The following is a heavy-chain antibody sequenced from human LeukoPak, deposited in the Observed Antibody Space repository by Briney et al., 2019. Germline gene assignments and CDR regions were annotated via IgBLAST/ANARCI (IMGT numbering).Heavy chain of an antibody. CDR3: ARGSVGYCSGGSCYTYYFDY. V-gene: IGHV1-46*01. J-gene: IGHJ4*02. D-gene: IGHD2-15*01. Sequence: ASVKVSCKASGYTFTSYYMHWVRQAPGQGLEWMGIINPSGGSTSYAQKFQGRVTMTRDTSTSTVYMELSSLRSEVTAVYYCARGSVGYCSGGSCYTYYFDYWGQGTLVTVSS. CDR2: INPSGGST. CDR1: GYTFTSYY.